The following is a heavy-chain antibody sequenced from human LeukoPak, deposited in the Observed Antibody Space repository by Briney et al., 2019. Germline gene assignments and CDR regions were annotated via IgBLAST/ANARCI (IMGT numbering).Heavy chain of an antibody. D-gene: IGHD3-22*01. J-gene: IGHJ4*02. CDR1: GFTFSNFW. CDR3: ARGEYYYDGGY. Sequence: GGSLRLSCAVSGFTFSNFWMSWVRQAPGKGLEWVANIKQDGSEKHYVDSVKGRFTISRDNAKNSLFLQMSSLRAEDTAVYYCARGEYYYDGGYWGQGTLVTVSS. V-gene: IGHV3-7*04. CDR2: IKQDGSEK.